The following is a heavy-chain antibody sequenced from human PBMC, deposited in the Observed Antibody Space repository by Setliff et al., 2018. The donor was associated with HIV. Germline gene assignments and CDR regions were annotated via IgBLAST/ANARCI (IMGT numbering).Heavy chain of an antibody. CDR3: ARLAYFYDSSGYYGAHHFYMDV. J-gene: IGHJ6*03. V-gene: IGHV3-7*04. CDR2: IKEDGSEK. D-gene: IGHD3-22*01. Sequence: GGSLRLSCAASGFLFHTYWMSWVRQAPGKGLEWVANIKEDGSEKYYVDSVKGRFTISRDNAKNSLYLQMNSLRAEDTAVYYCARLAYFYDSSGYYGAHHFYMDVWGKGTTVTVSS. CDR1: GFLFHTYW.